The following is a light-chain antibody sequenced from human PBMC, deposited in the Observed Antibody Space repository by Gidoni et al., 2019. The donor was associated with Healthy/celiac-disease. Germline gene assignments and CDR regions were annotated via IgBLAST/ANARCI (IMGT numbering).Light chain of an antibody. J-gene: IGKJ1*01. CDR2: GAS. CDR3: QQYGSSPT. V-gene: IGKV3-20*01. CDR1: QSVSSSY. Sequence: EIVLTQSPGTLSLSPGERATLSCRASQSVSSSYLAWYQQKPGQAPRLLIYGASSRATGIPDRFSGSGSGTDFTLTISRLGPEDFAVYYCQQYGSSPTFXXXTKVEIK.